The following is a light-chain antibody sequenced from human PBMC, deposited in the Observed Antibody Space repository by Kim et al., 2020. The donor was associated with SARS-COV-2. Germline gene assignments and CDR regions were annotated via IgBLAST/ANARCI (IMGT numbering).Light chain of an antibody. J-gene: IGLJ3*02. CDR2: QDS. V-gene: IGLV3-1*01. CDR1: KLGDKY. Sequence: VSPGQTASITCSGDKLGDKYACWYQQKPGQSPVLVIYQDSKRPSGIPERFSGSNSGNTATLTISGTQAMDEADYYCQAWDSSLGVFGGGTKVTVL. CDR3: QAWDSSLGV.